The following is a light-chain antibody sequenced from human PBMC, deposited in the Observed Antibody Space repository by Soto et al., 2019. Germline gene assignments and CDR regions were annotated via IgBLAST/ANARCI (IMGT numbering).Light chain of an antibody. CDR3: QQSYSTLWT. J-gene: IGKJ1*01. CDR2: AAS. Sequence: DIQMTQSPSSLSASVGDRVTITCRASQSITSNLNWYQQKQGKARKLLIYAASSLQSGVPSRFSGSGSGTDFTLTISSPQPEDFATYYCQQSYSTLWTFGQGTKVEIK. V-gene: IGKV1-39*01. CDR1: QSITSN.